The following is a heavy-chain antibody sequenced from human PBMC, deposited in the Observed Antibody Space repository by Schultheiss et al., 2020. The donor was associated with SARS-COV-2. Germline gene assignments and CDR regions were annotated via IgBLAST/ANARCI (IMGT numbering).Heavy chain of an antibody. CDR3: ARDGGWAISDYCDGGTCYFN. CDR2: ISPYHGTT. Sequence: ASVKVSCKASGYTFTNFGISWVRQAPGQGLEWMGWISPYHGTTNYARKLQDRVTMTTDTSTSTAYMELRSLRSDDTAVYYCARDGGWAISDYCDGGTCYFNWGRGTLVTVSS. CDR1: GYTFTNFG. D-gene: IGHD2-15*01. V-gene: IGHV1-18*01. J-gene: IGHJ4*02.